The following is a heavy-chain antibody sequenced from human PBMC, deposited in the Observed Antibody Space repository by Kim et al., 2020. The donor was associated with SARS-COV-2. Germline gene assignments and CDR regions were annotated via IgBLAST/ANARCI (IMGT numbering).Heavy chain of an antibody. V-gene: IGHV4-39*01. D-gene: IGHD3-3*01. Sequence: SETLSLTCTVSGGSISSSSYYWGWIRQPPGKGLEWIGSIYYSGSTYYNPSLKSRVTISVDTSKNQFSLKLSSVTAADTAVYYCARHSPGLFFGVGNWFDPWGQGTLVTVSS. CDR3: ARHSPGLFFGVGNWFDP. CDR1: GGSISSSSYY. J-gene: IGHJ5*02. CDR2: IYYSGST.